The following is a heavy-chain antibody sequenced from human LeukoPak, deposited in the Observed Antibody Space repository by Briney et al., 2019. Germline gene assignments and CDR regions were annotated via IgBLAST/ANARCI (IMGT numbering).Heavy chain of an antibody. J-gene: IGHJ4*02. Sequence: ASVKVSCKASGGTFSSYAISWVRQAPGQGLEWMGGIIPIFGTANYAQKFQGRVTITADESTSTAYMELSSLRSEDTAVYYCARDINPTPHYDFWSGYFSYWGQGTLVTVSS. D-gene: IGHD3-3*01. CDR1: GGTFSSYA. CDR2: IIPIFGTA. V-gene: IGHV1-69*13. CDR3: ARDINPTPHYDFWSGYFSY.